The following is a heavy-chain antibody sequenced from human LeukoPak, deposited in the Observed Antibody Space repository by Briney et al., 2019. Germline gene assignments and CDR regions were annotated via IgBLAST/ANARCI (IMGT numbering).Heavy chain of an antibody. CDR2: IYYSGST. V-gene: IGHV4-59*08. CDR1: GGSISSYY. J-gene: IGHJ4*02. D-gene: IGHD6-19*01. CDR3: ARLGTQWLIDY. Sequence: SETLSLTSTVSGGSISSYYWSWIRQPPGKGLEWIGYIYYSGSTNYNPSLKSRVTISVDTSKNQFSLKLSSVTAADTAVYYCARLGTQWLIDYWGQGTLVTVSS.